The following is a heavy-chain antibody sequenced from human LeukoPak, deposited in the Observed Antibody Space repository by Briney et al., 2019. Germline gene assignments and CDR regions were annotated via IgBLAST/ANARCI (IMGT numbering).Heavy chain of an antibody. V-gene: IGHV1-69*05. D-gene: IGHD3-16*02. CDR3: ARGLSYYYYYMDV. CDR1: GGTFSSYA. CDR2: IIPIFGTA. Sequence: WASVKVSCKASGGTFSSYAISWVRQAPGQGLEWMGGIIPIFGTANYAQKFQGRVTITTDESTSTAYMELSSLRSEDTAVYYCARGLSYYYYYMDVWGKGTTVTVSS. J-gene: IGHJ6*03.